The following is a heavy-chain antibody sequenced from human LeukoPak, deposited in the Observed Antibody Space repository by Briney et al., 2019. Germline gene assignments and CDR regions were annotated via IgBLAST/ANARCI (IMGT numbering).Heavy chain of an antibody. CDR3: ARVCGLAEPLWFGECSY. Sequence: QPGGSLRLSCAASGFTFSSYAMSWVRQAPGKGLEWVSAISGSGGSTYYADSVKGRFTISRDNSKNTLYLQMNSLRAEDTAVYYCARVCGLAEPLWFGECSYWGQGTLVTVSS. CDR2: ISGSGGST. D-gene: IGHD3-10*01. V-gene: IGHV3-23*01. J-gene: IGHJ4*02. CDR1: GFTFSSYA.